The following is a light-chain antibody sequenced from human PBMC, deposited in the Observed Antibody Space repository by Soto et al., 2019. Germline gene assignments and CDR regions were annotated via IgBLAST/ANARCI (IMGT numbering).Light chain of an antibody. J-gene: IGLJ1*01. CDR1: SSDVGAYNY. CDR2: DVS. V-gene: IGLV2-11*01. CDR3: CSYAGSYSYV. Sequence: QSALTQPRSVSGSPGQSVTISCTGTSSDVGAYNYVSWYQHHPGKAPKLMIYDVSKRPSGVPDRFSGSKSGNTASLTISGLQAEDGADYYCCSYAGSYSYVFGTGTKLTVL.